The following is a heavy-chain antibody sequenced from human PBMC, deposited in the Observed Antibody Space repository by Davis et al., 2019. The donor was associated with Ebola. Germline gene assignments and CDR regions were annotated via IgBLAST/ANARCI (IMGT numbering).Heavy chain of an antibody. CDR3: ARDRIRTDGMDV. D-gene: IGHD2/OR15-2a*01. CDR1: GFSFTRHT. CDR2: ISGTSNYI. J-gene: IGHJ6*02. Sequence: GESLKISCAASGFSFTRHTMNWVRQAPGKGLEWVSSISGTSNYIYYGESVKGRFTISRDNAKNALYLQMNSLRVDDTAVYFCARDRIRTDGMDVWGQGTTVTVSS. V-gene: IGHV3-21*06.